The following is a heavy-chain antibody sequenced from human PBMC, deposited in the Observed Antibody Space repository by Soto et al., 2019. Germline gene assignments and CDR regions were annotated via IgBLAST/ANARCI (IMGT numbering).Heavy chain of an antibody. Sequence: QVQLVQSGTEVKKPGASVKVSCKASGYTFSNYGISWVRQAPGQGLEWMGWISAYNGDTHYAQKFQGRVTMSTDTSTSSAYVELRSLSSDDTAVYYCARATKESGGYFAVYWGQGTLVTVSS. CDR2: ISAYNGDT. CDR3: ARATKESGGYFAVY. D-gene: IGHD5-18*01. J-gene: IGHJ4*02. V-gene: IGHV1-18*01. CDR1: GYTFSNYG.